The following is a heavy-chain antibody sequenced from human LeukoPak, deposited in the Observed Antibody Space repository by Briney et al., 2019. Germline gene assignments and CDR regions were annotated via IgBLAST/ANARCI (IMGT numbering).Heavy chain of an antibody. J-gene: IGHJ6*02. V-gene: IGHV3-30-3*01. CDR1: GFSFSSYA. Sequence: GGSLRLSCAASGFSFSSYAMHWVRQAPGKGLEWVAVISYDGNNKYYADSVKGRFTISRDNSKNTLYLQMNSLRAEDTAVFHCASGIVRGFVYNGLDVWGQGTTVTVSS. CDR2: ISYDGNNK. CDR3: ASGIVRGFVYNGLDV. D-gene: IGHD3-10*01.